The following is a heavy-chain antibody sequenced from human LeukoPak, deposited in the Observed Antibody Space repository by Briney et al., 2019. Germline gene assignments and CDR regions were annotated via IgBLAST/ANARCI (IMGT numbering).Heavy chain of an antibody. V-gene: IGHV3-30*03. CDR2: ISYDGSNK. CDR3: ASGVTMFGVVEY. CDR1: GFTFSSYG. Sequence: GGSLRLSCAASGFTFSSYGMHWVRQAPGKGLEWVAVISYDGSNKYYADSVKGRFTISRDNSKNTLFLQMNSLRAEDTAVYSCASGVTMFGVVEYWGQGTLVTVSS. D-gene: IGHD3-3*01. J-gene: IGHJ4*02.